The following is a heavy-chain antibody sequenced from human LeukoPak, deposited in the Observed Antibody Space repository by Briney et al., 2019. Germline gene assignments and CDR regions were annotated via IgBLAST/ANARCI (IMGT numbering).Heavy chain of an antibody. J-gene: IGHJ4*02. D-gene: IGHD3-22*01. V-gene: IGHV1-2*02. CDR3: ARDSGYPYYFDY. Sequence: ASVKVSCKASGSPFTDYYLHWVRQAPGQGLEWMGWIKTNSGGTSYAQKFQGRITLTRDTSISTAYIELSRLRSDDTALYYCARDSGYPYYFDYWGLGTLVTVSS. CDR2: IKTNSGGT. CDR1: GSPFTDYY.